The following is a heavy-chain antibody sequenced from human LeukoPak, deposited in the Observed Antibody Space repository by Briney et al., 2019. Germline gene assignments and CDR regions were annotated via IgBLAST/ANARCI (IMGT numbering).Heavy chain of an antibody. CDR2: ISYDGSNK. J-gene: IGHJ4*02. D-gene: IGHD6-19*01. CDR3: AGVSSMAGLY. Sequence: GRSLRLSCAASGFTFSSYAMHWVRQAPGKGLEWVAVISYDGSNKYHADSVKGRFTISRDNSKNTLYLQMNSLRAEDTAVYYCAGVSSMAGLYWGQGTLVTVSS. V-gene: IGHV3-30*04. CDR1: GFTFSSYA.